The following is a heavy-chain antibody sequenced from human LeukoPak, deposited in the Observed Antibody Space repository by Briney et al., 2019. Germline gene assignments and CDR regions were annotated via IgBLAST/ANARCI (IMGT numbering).Heavy chain of an antibody. CDR2: IRSKAYGGTT. CDR1: GFTFGVYA. J-gene: IGHJ5*02. CDR3: TRGYYYDSSGYYYVWFDP. D-gene: IGHD3-22*01. Sequence: GGSLRLSCTASGFTFGVYAMSWLRQAPGKGLEWVGFIRSKAYGGTTEYAASVKGRFTISRDDSKSIAYLQMNSLKTEDTAVYYCTRGYYYDSSGYYYVWFDPWGQGTLVTVSS. V-gene: IGHV3-49*03.